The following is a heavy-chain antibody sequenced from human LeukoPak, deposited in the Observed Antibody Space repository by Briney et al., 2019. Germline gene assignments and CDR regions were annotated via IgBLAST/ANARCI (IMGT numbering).Heavy chain of an antibody. V-gene: IGHV3-30*03. D-gene: IGHD3-22*01. CDR2: ISSDGSNK. CDR3: ARDRDYYDSSGLDY. J-gene: IGHJ4*02. Sequence: PGGSLRLSCAASGLTFSNYGMHWVRQAPGKGLEWVAVISSDGSNKYYADSVKGRVTISRDDSKNTLYLQVNSLRADDTAVYYCARDRDYYDSSGLDYWGQGTLVTVSS. CDR1: GLTFSNYG.